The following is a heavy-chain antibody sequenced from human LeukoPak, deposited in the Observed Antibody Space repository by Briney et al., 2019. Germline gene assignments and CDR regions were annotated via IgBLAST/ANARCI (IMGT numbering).Heavy chain of an antibody. CDR3: ARGTEFGHAFDI. CDR1: GGSFSGYY. V-gene: IGHV4-34*01. Sequence: SETLSLTCAVYGGSFSGYYWSWIRQPPGKGLEWIGEINHSGSTNYNPSLKSRVTISVDTSKNQFSLKLSSVTAADTAVYYCARGTEFGHAFDIWGQGTMVTVSS. CDR2: INHSGST. D-gene: IGHD2/OR15-2a*01. J-gene: IGHJ3*02.